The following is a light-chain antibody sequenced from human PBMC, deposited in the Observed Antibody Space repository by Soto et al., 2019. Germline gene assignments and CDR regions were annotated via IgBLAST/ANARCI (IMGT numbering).Light chain of an antibody. CDR1: QTISSW. CDR2: KAS. V-gene: IGKV1-5*03. J-gene: IGKJ5*01. Sequence: DIQMTQSPSTLSGSVGDRVTITCRASQTISSWLAWYQQKPGKAPKLLIYKASTLKSGVPSRFSGSGSGTDFTLTISRLEPEDSAVYYCQQYGNSPITFGQGTRLEI. CDR3: QQYGNSPIT.